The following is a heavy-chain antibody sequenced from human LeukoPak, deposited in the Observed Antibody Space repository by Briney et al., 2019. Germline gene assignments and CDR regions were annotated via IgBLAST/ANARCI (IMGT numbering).Heavy chain of an antibody. V-gene: IGHV3-43*02. Sequence: GGSLRLSCAASGFTFDDYAMHWVRQSPGKGLEWVSLISGDGGSTYYADSVKGRFTISRDNSKNSLYPQMNSLRTEDTALYYCAKDRRTYYYYYMDVWGKGTTVTVSS. J-gene: IGHJ6*03. CDR2: ISGDGGST. CDR1: GFTFDDYA. CDR3: AKDRRTYYYYYMDV.